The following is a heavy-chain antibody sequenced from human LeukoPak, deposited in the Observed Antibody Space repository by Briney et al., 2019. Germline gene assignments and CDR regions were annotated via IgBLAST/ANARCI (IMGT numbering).Heavy chain of an antibody. Sequence: SVKVSCKASGYTFTSYYMHWVRQAPGQGLEWMGIINPSGGSTSYAQKFQGRVTMTRDMSTSTVYMELSSLRSEDTAVYYCARKSSPLRAFDIWGQGTMVTVSS. CDR2: INPSGGST. J-gene: IGHJ3*02. CDR1: GYTFTSYY. V-gene: IGHV1-46*01. CDR3: ARKSSPLRAFDI. D-gene: IGHD2-15*01.